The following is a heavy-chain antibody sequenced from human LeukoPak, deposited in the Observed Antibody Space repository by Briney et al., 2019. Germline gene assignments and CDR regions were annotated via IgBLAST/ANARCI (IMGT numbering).Heavy chain of an antibody. D-gene: IGHD2-15*01. CDR3: ARHDSPFDY. V-gene: IGHV3-48*01. CDR2: ISGSSTTI. Sequence: GGSLRLSCAASGFTFSTYSMTWVRQAPGKGLEWVSYISGSSTTIYYADSVKGRFTISRDNGKNSLYLQMNSLRAEDTAVYYCARHDSPFDYWGQGTLVTVSS. J-gene: IGHJ4*02. CDR1: GFTFSTYS.